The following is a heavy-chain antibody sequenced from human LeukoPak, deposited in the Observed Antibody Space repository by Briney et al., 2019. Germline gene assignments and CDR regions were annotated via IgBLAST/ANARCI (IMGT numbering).Heavy chain of an antibody. CDR1: GFSIDDHG. D-gene: IGHD4-17*01. V-gene: IGHV3-20*04. Sequence: GGSLRLSCAASGFSIDDHGMSWVRQGPGKGLEWVSGINWNGGSTGYADSVKGRFTISRDNAKNSLYLQMNSLRAEDTAVYYCARESTTVDYWGQGTLVTVSS. CDR2: INWNGGST. CDR3: ARESTTVDY. J-gene: IGHJ4*02.